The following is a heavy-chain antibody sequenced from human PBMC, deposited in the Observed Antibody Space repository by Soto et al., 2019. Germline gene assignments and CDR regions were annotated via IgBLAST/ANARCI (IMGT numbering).Heavy chain of an antibody. J-gene: IGHJ4*02. Sequence: EVQLVESGGGLVQPGGSLRLSCAASGFTFSSYAMHWVRQAPGKGLECVSGISSNGGSTYYANSVKGRFTISRDKSKNTLYLQMGSLRAEDMAVYYCARVRQRYGDYDYWGQGTLVTVSS. CDR3: ARVRQRYGDYDY. CDR2: ISSNGGST. D-gene: IGHD4-17*01. V-gene: IGHV3-64*01. CDR1: GFTFSSYA.